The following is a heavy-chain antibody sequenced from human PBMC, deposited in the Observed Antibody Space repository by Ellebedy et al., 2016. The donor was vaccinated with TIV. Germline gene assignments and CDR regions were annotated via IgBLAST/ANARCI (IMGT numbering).Heavy chain of an antibody. D-gene: IGHD1-26*01. J-gene: IGHJ4*02. V-gene: IGHV3-48*01. CDR3: AKGVKWELPLEY. CDR2: IRSSTNSI. CDR1: GFSLEGYI. Sequence: GESLKISXVASGFSLEGYIMHWVRQRPGKGLEWVAFIRSSTNSISYADSVKGRFTISRDDAENSLYLQMNSLRADDTAVYHCAKGVKWELPLEYWGQGTMVTVSS.